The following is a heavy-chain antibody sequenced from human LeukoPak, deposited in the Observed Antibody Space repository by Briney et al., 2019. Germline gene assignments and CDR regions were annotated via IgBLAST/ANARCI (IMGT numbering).Heavy chain of an antibody. CDR3: ARQEAGTYFDY. V-gene: IGHV5-51*01. D-gene: IGHD6-19*01. Sequence: GESLKISCKGSGYSFTSYWIGWVRQMPRKGLEWMGTIYPGDSDTRYRPSFQGQVTISADKSISTAYLQWSSLKASDTAMYYCARQEAGTYFDYWGQGTLVTVSS. J-gene: IGHJ4*02. CDR1: GYSFTSYW. CDR2: IYPGDSDT.